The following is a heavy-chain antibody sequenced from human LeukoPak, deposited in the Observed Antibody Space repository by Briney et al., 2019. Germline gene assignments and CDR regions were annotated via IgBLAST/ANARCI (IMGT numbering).Heavy chain of an antibody. V-gene: IGHV4-39*07. J-gene: IGHJ5*02. CDR1: GGSISSSSYY. Sequence: PSETLSLTCTVSGGSISSSSYYWGWIRQPPGKGLEWIGSIYYSGSTYYNPSLKSRVTISVDTSKNQFSLKLSSVTAADTAVYYCAREYSGYEFDPWGQGTLVTVSS. CDR2: IYYSGST. D-gene: IGHD5-12*01. CDR3: AREYSGYEFDP.